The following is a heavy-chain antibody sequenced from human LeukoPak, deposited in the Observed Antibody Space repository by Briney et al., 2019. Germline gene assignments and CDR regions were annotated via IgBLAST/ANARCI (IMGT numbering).Heavy chain of an antibody. D-gene: IGHD2-2*01. J-gene: IGHJ4*02. V-gene: IGHV3-23*01. CDR1: GFTFSSYG. CDR2: ISGSGGST. Sequence: GGTLRLSCAASGFTFSSYGMSWVRQAPGKGLEWVSGISGSGGSTYYADSVKGRFTISRDNSKNTLYLRMNSLRAEDTAVYYCAKAVVPVMSHHYFDYWGQGTLVTVSS. CDR3: AKAVVPVMSHHYFDY.